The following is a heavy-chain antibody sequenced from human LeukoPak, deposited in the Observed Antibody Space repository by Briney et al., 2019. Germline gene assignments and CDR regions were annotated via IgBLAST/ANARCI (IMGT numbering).Heavy chain of an antibody. V-gene: IGHV1-18*04. CDR3: ARDSLGPWGILTPFDY. J-gene: IGHJ4*02. CDR2: ISAYNGNT. D-gene: IGHD3-9*01. CDR1: GYTFTSYG. Sequence: AASVKVSCKASGYTFTSYGTSWVRQAPGQGLEWMGWISAYNGNTNYAQKLQGRVTMTTDTSTSTAYMELRSLRSDDTAVYYCARDSLGPWGILTPFDYWGQGTLVTVSS.